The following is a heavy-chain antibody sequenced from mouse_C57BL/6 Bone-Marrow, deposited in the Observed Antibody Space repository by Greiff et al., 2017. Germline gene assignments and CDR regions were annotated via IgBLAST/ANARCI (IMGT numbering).Heavy chain of an antibody. CDR3: ARDRGYYGSSFWFAY. D-gene: IGHD1-1*01. Sequence: EVKLVESGGGLVKPGGSLKLSCAASGFTFSSYAMSWVRQTPEKRLEWVATISDGGSYTYYPDNVKGRFTISRDNAKNNLYLQMSHLKSEDTAMYYCARDRGYYGSSFWFAYWGQGTLVTVSA. CDR2: ISDGGSYT. CDR1: GFTFSSYA. V-gene: IGHV5-4*01. J-gene: IGHJ3*01.